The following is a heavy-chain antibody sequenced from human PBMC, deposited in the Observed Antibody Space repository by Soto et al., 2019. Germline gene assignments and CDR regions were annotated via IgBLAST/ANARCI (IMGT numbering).Heavy chain of an antibody. CDR2: IDSSSSYI. V-gene: IGHV3-21*01. CDR3: ARSSDSWYLYYFDY. Sequence: GGSMRLSCAPSAFSSRNYSINCVRPVQMKVLEGLSSIDSSSSYIEYAVSVTGRLTISRDNAKKSLFLQLNSLRAEDTALYYCARSSDSWYLYYFDYWGQGALVTVSS. CDR1: AFSSRNYS. D-gene: IGHD6-13*01. J-gene: IGHJ4*02.